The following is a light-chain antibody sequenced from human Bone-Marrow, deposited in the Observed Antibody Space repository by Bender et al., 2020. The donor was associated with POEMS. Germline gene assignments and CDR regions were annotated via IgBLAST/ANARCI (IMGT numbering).Light chain of an antibody. Sequence: QSALTQPASVSGSPRQSITISCTGTNSDIGGYNYVSWYQQHPGKAPKLMIYDVTNRPSGVSHRFSGSKSGNTASLTISGLQAEDEADYYCSSYRLPENWVFGGGTKLTVL. CDR2: DVT. CDR3: SSYRLPENWV. J-gene: IGLJ3*02. V-gene: IGLV2-14*01. CDR1: NSDIGGYNY.